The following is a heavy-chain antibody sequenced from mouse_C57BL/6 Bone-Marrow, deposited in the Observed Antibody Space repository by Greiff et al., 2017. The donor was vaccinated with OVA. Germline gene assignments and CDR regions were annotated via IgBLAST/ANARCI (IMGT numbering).Heavy chain of an antibody. CDR1: GFTFSSYA. CDR3: ARDGGEDY. CDR2: ISDGGSYT. J-gene: IGHJ2*01. V-gene: IGHV5-4*01. Sequence: EVQGVESGGGLVKPGGSLKLSCAASGFTFSSYAMSWVRQTPDKRLEWVATISDGGSYTYYPDNVKGRFTISRDNAKNNLYLQMSHLKSEDTAMYYCARDGGEDYWGQGTTLTVSS.